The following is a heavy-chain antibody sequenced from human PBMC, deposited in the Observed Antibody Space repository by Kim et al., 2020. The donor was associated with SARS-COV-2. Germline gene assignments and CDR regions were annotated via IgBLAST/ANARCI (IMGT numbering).Heavy chain of an antibody. Sequence: GGSLRLSCAASGFTFSSYWMSWVRQAPGKGLEWVSNIKQDGSEKYYVDSVKGRFTISRDNAKNSLYLKMNSLRAEDTAVYYCARVRTPDAFDIWGQGTMVPASS. CDR1: GFTFSSYW. CDR3: ARVRTPDAFDI. CDR2: IKQDGSEK. V-gene: IGHV3-7*01. D-gene: IGHD2-15*01. J-gene: IGHJ3*02.